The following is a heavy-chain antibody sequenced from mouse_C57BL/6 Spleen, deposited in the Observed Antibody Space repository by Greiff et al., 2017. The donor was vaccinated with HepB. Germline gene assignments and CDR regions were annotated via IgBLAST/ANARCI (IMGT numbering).Heavy chain of an antibody. D-gene: IGHD4-1*01. J-gene: IGHJ1*03. CDR3: ARTGTGTGYFDV. CDR2: IYPGDGDT. Sequence: VQLQQSGPELVKPGASVKISCKASGYAFSSSWMNWVKQRPGKGLEWIGRIYPGDGDTNYNGKFKGKATLTADKSSSTAYMQLSSLTSEDSAVYFCARTGTGTGYFDVWGTGTTVTVSS. CDR1: GYAFSSSW. V-gene: IGHV1-82*01.